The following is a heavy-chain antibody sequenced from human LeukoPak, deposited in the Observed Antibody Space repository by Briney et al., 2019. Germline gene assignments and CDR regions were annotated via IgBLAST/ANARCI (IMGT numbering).Heavy chain of an antibody. CDR1: GYTFTSYY. V-gene: IGHV1-46*01. CDR2: INPSGGST. J-gene: IGHJ4*02. CDR3: ATAQMATIPFDY. D-gene: IGHD5-24*01. Sequence: ASVKVSCKASGYTFTSYYMHWVRQAPGQGLERMGIINPSGGSTSYAQKFQGRVTMTRDMSTSTVYMELSSLRSEDTAVYYCATAQMATIPFDYWGQGTLVTVSS.